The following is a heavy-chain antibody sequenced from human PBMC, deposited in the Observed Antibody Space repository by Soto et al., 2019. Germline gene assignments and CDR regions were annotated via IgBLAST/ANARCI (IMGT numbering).Heavy chain of an antibody. CDR1: GFPFSIYG. J-gene: IGHJ5*02. CDR3: ARDSRDFWGRGLFDP. V-gene: IGHV3-33*01. CDR2: IWYDGSNK. D-gene: IGHD3-3*01. Sequence: GGSLRLSCAASGFPFSIYGMHLVRQSPGKGLEWVAFIWYDGSNKYYADSVKGRFTISRDNSKNTLYLQMNSLRDEDTAVYYCARDSRDFWGRGLFDPRGQGTRVTV.